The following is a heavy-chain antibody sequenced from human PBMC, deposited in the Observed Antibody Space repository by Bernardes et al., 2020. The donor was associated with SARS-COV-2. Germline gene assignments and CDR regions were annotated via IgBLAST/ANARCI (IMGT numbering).Heavy chain of an antibody. J-gene: IGHJ6*02. CDR3: ARAGGNYRLYYYGMDV. D-gene: IGHD3-16*02. Sequence: ASWKVYCKASGYTFTGYYMHWVRQAPGQGLEWMGWINPNSGGTNYAQKFQGWVTMTRDTSISTAYMELSRLRSDDTAVYYCARAGGNYRLYYYGMDVWGQGTTVTVSS. CDR2: INPNSGGT. V-gene: IGHV1-2*04. CDR1: GYTFTGYY.